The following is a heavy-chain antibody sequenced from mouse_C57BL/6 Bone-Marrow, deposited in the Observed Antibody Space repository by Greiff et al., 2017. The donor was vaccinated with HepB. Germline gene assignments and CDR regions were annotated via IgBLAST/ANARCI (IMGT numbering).Heavy chain of an antibody. CDR3: ARSGYYGSSKDWYFDV. D-gene: IGHD1-1*01. CDR2: IYPGDGDT. Sequence: VQLQESGAELVKPGASVKISCKASGYAFSSYWMNWVKQRPGKGLEWIGQIYPGDGDTNYNGKFKGKATLTADKSSSTAYMQLSSLTSEDSAVYFCARSGYYGSSKDWYFDVWGTGTTVTVSS. CDR1: GYAFSSYW. V-gene: IGHV1-80*01. J-gene: IGHJ1*03.